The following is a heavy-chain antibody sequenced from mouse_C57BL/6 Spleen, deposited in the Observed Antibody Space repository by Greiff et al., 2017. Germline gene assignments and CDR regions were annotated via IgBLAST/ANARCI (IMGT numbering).Heavy chain of an antibody. CDR2: INPSTGGT. V-gene: IGHV1-53*01. J-gene: IGHJ4*01. CDR1: GYTFASYW. D-gene: IGHD1-1*01. Sequence: QVQLQQPGTELVKPGASVKLSCKASGYTFASYWMHWVKQRPGQGLEWIGNINPSTGGTNYNQKFKSKATLTVDKSSSPAYMHLRSLTSEYSAVYYCERRTYYYGSSHYYAVDYWGQGTSVTVSS. CDR3: ERRTYYYGSSHYYAVDY.